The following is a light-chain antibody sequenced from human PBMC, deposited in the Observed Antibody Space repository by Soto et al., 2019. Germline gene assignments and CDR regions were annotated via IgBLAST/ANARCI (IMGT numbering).Light chain of an antibody. CDR3: QQGKTTPGT. V-gene: IGKV1-39*01. J-gene: IGKJ1*01. CDR1: QSISAY. CDR2: ATS. Sequence: IQMTQSPSSLSASVGDRVTITCRASQSISAYLNWYQQKPGKAPKLLIYATSSLESGVPSRFSGRGSGTDFSLTISTLQPEDFATYYCQQGKTTPGTFGQGTKVDIK.